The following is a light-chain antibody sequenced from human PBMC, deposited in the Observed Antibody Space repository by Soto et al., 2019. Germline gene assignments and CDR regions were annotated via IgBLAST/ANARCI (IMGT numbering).Light chain of an antibody. V-gene: IGLV1-40*01. CDR1: SSNIGAGYD. CDR2: GNS. J-gene: IGLJ1*01. CDR3: QSYDSSLSGSIV. Sequence: QSVLTQPPSVSGAPGQRVTISCTGSSSNIGAGYDVHWCQQLPGTAPKLLIYGNSNRPSGVPDRFSGSKSGTSASLAITGLQAEDEADYYCQSYDSSLSGSIVFGTGTKLTVL.